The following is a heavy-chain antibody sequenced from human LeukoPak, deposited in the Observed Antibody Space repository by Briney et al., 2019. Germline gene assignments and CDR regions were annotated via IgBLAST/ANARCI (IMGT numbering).Heavy chain of an antibody. CDR3: ARTAIRERKYCSSTSYYTGRYYFDY. J-gene: IGHJ4*02. CDR2: IYYSGST. CDR1: GGSISSGDYY. V-gene: IGHV4-30-4*08. Sequence: PSETLSLTCTVSGGSISSGDYYWSWICQPPGKGLEWIGYIYYSGSTYYNPSLKSRVTISVDTSKNQFSLKLSSVTAADTAVYYCARTAIRERKYCSSTSYYTGRYYFDYWGQGTLVTVSS. D-gene: IGHD2-2*02.